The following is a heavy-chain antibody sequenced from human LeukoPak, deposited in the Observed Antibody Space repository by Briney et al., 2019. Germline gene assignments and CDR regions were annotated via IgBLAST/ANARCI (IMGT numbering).Heavy chain of an antibody. CDR2: ISHSGGT. D-gene: IGHD3-22*01. CDR3: ARTLDTSGYFRNFDS. CDR1: GGSFSGYY. Sequence: SETLSLTCAVYGGSFSGYYWNWLRQPPGKGLEWIGEISHSGGTNYNPSLKSRVTISGDTSKNQFSLTLYSVTAADTAVYYCARTLDTSGYFRNFDSWGQGSLVTVSS. J-gene: IGHJ4*02. V-gene: IGHV4-34*01.